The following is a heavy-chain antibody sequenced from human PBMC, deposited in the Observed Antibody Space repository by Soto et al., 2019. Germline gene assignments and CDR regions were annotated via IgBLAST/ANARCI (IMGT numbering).Heavy chain of an antibody. J-gene: IGHJ4*02. CDR2: INAGNGNT. V-gene: IGHV1-3*01. Sequence: ASVPVSCKASGYTFTSYAMHWVRQAPGQRIEWMGEINAGNGNTKYSQKFQGRVTITRDTSASTAYMELSSLRSEDTAVYYCARASMVRGVIISVYFDYWGQGTLVTVSS. CDR3: ARASMVRGVIISVYFDY. CDR1: GYTFTSYA. D-gene: IGHD3-10*01.